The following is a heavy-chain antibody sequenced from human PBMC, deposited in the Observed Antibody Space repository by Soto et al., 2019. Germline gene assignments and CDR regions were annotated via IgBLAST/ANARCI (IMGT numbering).Heavy chain of an antibody. D-gene: IGHD1-26*01. CDR2: IYYSGST. V-gene: IGHV4-39*07. CDR1: GGSIISGDYY. J-gene: IGHJ6*02. Sequence: ETLCLTCTVSGGSIISGDYYWRCIRQPPGKGLEWIGDIYYSGSTTYNPSLKSRVTISVDKSKNQFSLKLSSVTAADTAVYYCASRGADGMDVWGQGTTVNVSS. CDR3: ASRGADGMDV.